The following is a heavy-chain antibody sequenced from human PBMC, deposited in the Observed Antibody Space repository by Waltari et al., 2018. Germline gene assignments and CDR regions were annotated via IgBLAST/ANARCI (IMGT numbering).Heavy chain of an antibody. CDR3: ARHPAMTIMLWYFDL. J-gene: IGHJ2*01. Sequence: QLQLQESGPGLVKPSETLSLTCTVSGGSISSSSYYWGWIRQPPGKWLEGIGSIYYSGSTYYNPALKSRVAISVDTSKNQFSLKLSSVTAADTAVYYCARHPAMTIMLWYFDLWGRGTLVTVSS. CDR1: GGSISSSSYY. CDR2: IYYSGST. D-gene: IGHD2-8*01. V-gene: IGHV4-39*01.